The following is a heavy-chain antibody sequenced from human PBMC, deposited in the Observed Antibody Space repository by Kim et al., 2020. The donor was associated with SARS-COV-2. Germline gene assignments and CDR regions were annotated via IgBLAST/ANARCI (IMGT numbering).Heavy chain of an antibody. CDR1: GFTFSRFG. J-gene: IGHJ4*02. CDR2: ISYDGSYK. CDR3: AKEVHVHTAI. D-gene: IGHD5-18*01. Sequence: GGSLRLSCAASGFTFSRFGMHWVRQAPGKGLEWVAVISYDGSYKDYAASVEGRFSISRDNSKNTLYLQMNSLRAEDTAVYYCAKEVHVHTAIWGQGTLVTVSS. V-gene: IGHV3-30*18.